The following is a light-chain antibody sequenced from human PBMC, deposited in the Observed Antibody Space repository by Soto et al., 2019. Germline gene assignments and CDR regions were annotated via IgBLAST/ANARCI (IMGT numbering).Light chain of an antibody. V-gene: IGLV1-40*01. CDR3: QSYDSSLSAWV. CDR1: SSNIGAGYD. CDR2: GNN. Sequence: QSVLTQPPSVSGAPGQRVTISCTGSSSNIGAGYDVHWYQQLPGTAPRLLIFGNNNWPSGVPDRFSGSKSGTSASLAITGLQAGDEADYYCQSYDSSLSAWVFGGGTQLTVL. J-gene: IGLJ3*02.